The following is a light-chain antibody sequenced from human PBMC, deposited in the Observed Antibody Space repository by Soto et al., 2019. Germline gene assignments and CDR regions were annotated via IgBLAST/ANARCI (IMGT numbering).Light chain of an antibody. CDR2: AAS. V-gene: IGKV1-8*01. J-gene: IGKJ5*01. CDR3: QQRSNWQIT. CDR1: QGISSY. Sequence: AIRMTQSPSSFSASTGDRVTITCRASQGISSYLAWYQQKPGKAPKLLIYAASTLQSGVPSRFSGSGSGTEFTLTISSLEPDDFAVYYCQQRSNWQITFGQGTRLEIK.